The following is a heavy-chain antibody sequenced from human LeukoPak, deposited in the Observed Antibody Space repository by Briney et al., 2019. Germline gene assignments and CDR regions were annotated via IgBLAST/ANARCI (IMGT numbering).Heavy chain of an antibody. CDR2: INHSGRT. Sequence: PSETLSLTCAVYGGSFSGYYWSWIRQPPGKGLEWIGEINHSGRTNYNPSLKSRVTISVDTSKNQFSLKLSSVTAADTAVYYCARHFYSSGWYLRFEYYFDYWGQGTLVTVSS. V-gene: IGHV4-34*01. J-gene: IGHJ4*02. CDR1: GGSFSGYY. D-gene: IGHD6-19*01. CDR3: ARHFYSSGWYLRFEYYFDY.